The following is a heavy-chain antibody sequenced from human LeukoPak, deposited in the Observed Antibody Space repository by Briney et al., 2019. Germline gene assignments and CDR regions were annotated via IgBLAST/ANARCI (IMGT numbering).Heavy chain of an antibody. CDR1: GGSISGYY. D-gene: IGHD6-13*01. V-gene: IGHV4-4*07. CDR3: ARAAGAAGGQYFDY. J-gene: IGHJ4*02. CDR2: IYSNGDT. Sequence: SETLSLTCTVSGGSISGYYWSWIRQPAGQGLEWIGRIYSNGDTRYNPSLKSRVTMSLDTSNNQLSLKLGPVTAADTAVYYCARAAGAAGGQYFDYWGQGTLVTVSS.